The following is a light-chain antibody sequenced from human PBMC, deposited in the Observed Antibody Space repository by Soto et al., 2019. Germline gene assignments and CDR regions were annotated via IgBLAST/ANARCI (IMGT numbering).Light chain of an antibody. CDR2: GAS. CDR1: QSVSSN. CDR3: QHYNHWPLT. J-gene: IGKJ4*01. V-gene: IGKV3-15*01. Sequence: EIVMTQSPATLSVSPGERATLSCRASQSVSSNLAWYQQKPGQAPRLLIYGASTKVTGIPARFSGSGSGTEFTLTISSLQSEDCAVYFCQHYNHWPLTFGGGTKVEIK.